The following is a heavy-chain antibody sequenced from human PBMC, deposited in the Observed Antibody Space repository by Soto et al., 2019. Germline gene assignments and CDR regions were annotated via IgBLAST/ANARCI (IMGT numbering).Heavy chain of an antibody. J-gene: IGHJ6*02. V-gene: IGHV3-21*01. D-gene: IGHD2-2*01. CDR3: ARDQHTIDYGMDV. CDR2: ISSSSSYI. Sequence: EVQLVESGGGLVKPGGSLRLSCAASGFTFSSYSMNWVHQAPGKGLEWVSSISSSSSYIYYADSVKGRFTISRDNAKNSLYLQMNSLRAEDTAVYYCARDQHTIDYGMDVWGQGTTVTVSS. CDR1: GFTFSSYS.